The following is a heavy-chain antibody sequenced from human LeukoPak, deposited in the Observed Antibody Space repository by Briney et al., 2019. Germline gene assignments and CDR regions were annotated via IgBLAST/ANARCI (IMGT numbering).Heavy chain of an antibody. Sequence: GGSLRLSCAAPGFTFKNHSMSWVRQAPGKGLEWVAFISSTGGSTYYADSVKGRFTISRDTSKNTLYLQMNSLRAEDRAVYYCATVSGDARTYYLIAFGGEGTLVSASS. D-gene: IGHD3-10*01. V-gene: IGHV3-23*01. CDR1: GFTFKNHS. CDR3: ATVSGDARTYYLIAF. J-gene: IGHJ4*02. CDR2: ISSTGGST.